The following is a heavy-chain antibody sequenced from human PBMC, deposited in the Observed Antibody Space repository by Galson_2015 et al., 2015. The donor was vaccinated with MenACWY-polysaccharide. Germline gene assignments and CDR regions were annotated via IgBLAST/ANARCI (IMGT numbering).Heavy chain of an antibody. CDR3: ARGGFGNTVSLFDF. J-gene: IGHJ4*02. V-gene: IGHV6-1*01. CDR2: TYYRSRWYD. Sequence: AISGDSVSRNSAAWNWIRQSPSRGLEWLGRTYYRSRWYDDYALSVKSRMTINPDTSKNQFSLQLNSVTSEDTAVYYCARGGFGNTVSLFDFWGQGTLVTVSS. D-gene: IGHD3-16*01. CDR1: GDSVSRNSAA.